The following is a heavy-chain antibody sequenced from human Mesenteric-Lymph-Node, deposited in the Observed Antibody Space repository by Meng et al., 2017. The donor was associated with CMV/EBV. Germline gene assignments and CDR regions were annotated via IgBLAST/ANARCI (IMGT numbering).Heavy chain of an antibody. V-gene: IGHV3-30*02. Sequence: GGSLRLSCAGSGFTFGRFWMSWVRQAPGKGLEWVAFIRYDGSNKYYADSVKGRFTISRDNSKNTLYLQMNSLRAEDTAVYYCAKEDTAMVLYYYYGMDVWGQGTTVTVSS. CDR3: AKEDTAMVLYYYYGMDV. J-gene: IGHJ6*02. CDR2: IRYDGSNK. CDR1: GFTFGRFW. D-gene: IGHD5-18*01.